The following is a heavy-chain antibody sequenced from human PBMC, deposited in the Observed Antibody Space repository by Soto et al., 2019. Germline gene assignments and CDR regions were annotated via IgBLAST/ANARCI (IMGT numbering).Heavy chain of an antibody. CDR2: INHSGST. Sequence: SETLSLTCAVYGGSFSGYYWIWIRRPPGKGLEWIGEINHSGSTNYNPSLKSRVTISVDTSKNQFSLKLSSVTAADTAVYYCARGRSRLLDSWSGYPESHGGFDTWGQGTRGTVAS. CDR3: ARGRSRLLDSWSGYPESHGGFDT. D-gene: IGHD3-3*01. J-gene: IGHJ5*02. V-gene: IGHV4-34*01. CDR1: GGSFSGYY.